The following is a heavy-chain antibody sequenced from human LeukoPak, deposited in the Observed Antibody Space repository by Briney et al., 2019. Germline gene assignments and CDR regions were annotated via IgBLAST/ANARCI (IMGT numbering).Heavy chain of an antibody. J-gene: IGHJ4*02. CDR3: ARDKAPYYYNSSGAPYFDY. CDR1: GFTFSSYE. CDR2: ISSSGSTI. V-gene: IGHV3-48*03. D-gene: IGHD3-22*01. Sequence: GGSLRLSCAASGFTFSSYEMNWVRQAPGKGLEWVSYISSSGSTIYYADSVKGRFTISRDNAKNSLYLQMNSLRAEDTAVYYCARDKAPYYYNSSGAPYFDYWGQGTLVTVSS.